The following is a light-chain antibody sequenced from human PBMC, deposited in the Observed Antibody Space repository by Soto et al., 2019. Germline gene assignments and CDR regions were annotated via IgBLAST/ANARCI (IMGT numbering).Light chain of an antibody. J-gene: IGKJ4*01. Sequence: DIQMTQSPSSLSASVGDRVTITCQASQDISNYLNWYQQKPGKAPKLLIYDASNLETGFPSRFSGSGSETDFTFTISSLQPEDIATYYCQQYDNLILTFGGGTKVEIK. CDR3: QQYDNLILT. V-gene: IGKV1-33*01. CDR1: QDISNY. CDR2: DAS.